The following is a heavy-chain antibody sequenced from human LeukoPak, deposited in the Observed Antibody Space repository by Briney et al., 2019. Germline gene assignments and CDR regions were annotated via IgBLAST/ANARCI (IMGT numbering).Heavy chain of an antibody. CDR3: AREHYAYYDFWSGYNNWFDP. Sequence: SETLSLTCTVSGGSISSGSYYWSWIRQPAGKGLEWIGRIYTSGSTNYNPSLKSRVTISVDTSKNQFSLNLSSVTAADTAVYYCAREHYAYYDFWSGYNNWFDPWGQGTLVTVSS. D-gene: IGHD3-3*01. V-gene: IGHV4-61*02. CDR1: GGSISSGSYY. CDR2: IYTSGST. J-gene: IGHJ5*02.